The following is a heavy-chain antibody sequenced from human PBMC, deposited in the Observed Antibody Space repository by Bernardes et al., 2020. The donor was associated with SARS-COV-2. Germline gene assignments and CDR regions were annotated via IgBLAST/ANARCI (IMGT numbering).Heavy chain of an antibody. CDR1: VGSISSSSYY. Sequence: SEPLSLTCSVSVGSISSSSYYWGWLRQPPGNGLEWIGSIYYSGSTYYNPSLKSRVTISVDTSKNQFFLKLSSVTAADTAVYYCAGHGCSSTSCYWRNWFDPWGQGTLVTVSS. D-gene: IGHD2-2*01. J-gene: IGHJ5*02. CDR2: IYYSGST. CDR3: AGHGCSSTSCYWRNWFDP. V-gene: IGHV4-39*01.